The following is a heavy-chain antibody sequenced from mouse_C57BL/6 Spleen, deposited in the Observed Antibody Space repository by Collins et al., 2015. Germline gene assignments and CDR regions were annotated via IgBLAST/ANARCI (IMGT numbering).Heavy chain of an antibody. D-gene: IGHD1-1*01. J-gene: IGHJ1*03. CDR3: TSYYV. CDR2: IDPENGDT. Sequence: QGLEWIGWIDPENGDTEYASKFQGKATITTDTSSNTAYLQLSSLTSEDTAVYYCTSYYVWGTGTTVTVSS. V-gene: IGHV14-4*01.